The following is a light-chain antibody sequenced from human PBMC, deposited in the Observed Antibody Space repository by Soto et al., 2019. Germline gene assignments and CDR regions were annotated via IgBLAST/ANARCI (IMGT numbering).Light chain of an antibody. CDR3: QQYNNWLLT. J-gene: IGKJ4*01. V-gene: IGKV3D-15*01. CDR1: QYINTR. Sequence: EIVLTQSPATLSSFPGDRVTLSCRASQYINTRLAWYQHRPGQAPRLLIYQTSLRAAGIPARFSGSGSGTEFTLTISSLQSEDFAVYYCQQYNNWLLTFCGGTKVDIK. CDR2: QTS.